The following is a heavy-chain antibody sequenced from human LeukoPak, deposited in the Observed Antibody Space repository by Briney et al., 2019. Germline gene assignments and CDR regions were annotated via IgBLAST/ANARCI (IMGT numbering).Heavy chain of an antibody. CDR3: GTNSAGSVDV. Sequence: GGSLRLSCAGSGFDFTDPYMDWVRQAPGKGLEWVGLISDKGARYTTEYAASVKGRFITSRDDSRNLLFLQMNSLKTEDTTVYYCGTNSAGSVDVRGQGTTVTVSS. CDR2: ISDKGARYTT. V-gene: IGHV3-72*01. CDR1: GFDFTDPY. J-gene: IGHJ6*02. D-gene: IGHD3-10*01.